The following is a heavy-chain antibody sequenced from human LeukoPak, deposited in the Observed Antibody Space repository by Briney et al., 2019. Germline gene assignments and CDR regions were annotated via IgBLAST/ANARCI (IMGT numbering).Heavy chain of an antibody. V-gene: IGHV4-39*02. CDR1: GSSITGSSFY. J-gene: IGHJ4*02. D-gene: IGHD3-9*01. CDR2: IYYSGST. CDR3: ARGSYDVLTGYSTLGEY. Sequence: PSETLSLTCSVSGSSITGSSFYWGWIRQPPGKGLEWIGNIYYSGSTYYSASLKSRVTISLDTSKNHFSLKVTSVTAADTAVYYCARGSYDVLTGYSTLGEYWGQGTLVTVSS.